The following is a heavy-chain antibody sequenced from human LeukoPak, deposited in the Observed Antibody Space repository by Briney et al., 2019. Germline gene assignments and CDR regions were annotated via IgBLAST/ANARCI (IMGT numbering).Heavy chain of an antibody. V-gene: IGHV4-39*07. CDR1: GGSIRSNNYY. CDR3: ARAQSYDAFDV. CDR2: IYYSRST. J-gene: IGHJ3*01. Sequence: SETLSLTCTVSGGSIRSNNYYWSWICQPPGKGLEWIGSIYYSRSTYSNPSLKSRATISIDTSKNQFSLKLRSVTAADTAIYYCARAQSYDAFDVWGQGTWVTVSS.